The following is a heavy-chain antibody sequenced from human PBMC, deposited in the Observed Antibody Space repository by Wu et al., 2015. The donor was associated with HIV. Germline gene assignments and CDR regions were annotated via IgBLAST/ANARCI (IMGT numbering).Heavy chain of an antibody. J-gene: IGHJ4*02. CDR3: ATVGYSDSLDY. D-gene: IGHD1-26*01. Sequence: QVHLVQSGADVKKPGASVKVSCKVSGYALAELSIHWVRQAPGKGLEWMGGIDPEDDEKIYAQKFQGRLTMTEDTSTDTASMELSSLTSEDTAVYYCATVGYSDSLDYWAEGTWSSSPQ. CDR1: GYALAELS. CDR2: IDPEDDEK. V-gene: IGHV1-24*01.